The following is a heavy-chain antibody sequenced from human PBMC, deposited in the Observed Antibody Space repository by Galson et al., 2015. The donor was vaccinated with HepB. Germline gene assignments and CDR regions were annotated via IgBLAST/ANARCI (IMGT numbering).Heavy chain of an antibody. CDR1: GFTFSSYW. D-gene: IGHD3-9*01. J-gene: IGHJ4*02. CDR3: VSTPTGRGGVDY. Sequence: SLRLSCAASGFTFSSYWMSWVRQAPGKGLEWVANIKQDGSERYYVDSVKGRFTISRDNAKNSLYLEMNTLRAEDTSVYYCVSTPTGRGGVDYWGQGTLVTVSS. CDR2: IKQDGSER. V-gene: IGHV3-7*01.